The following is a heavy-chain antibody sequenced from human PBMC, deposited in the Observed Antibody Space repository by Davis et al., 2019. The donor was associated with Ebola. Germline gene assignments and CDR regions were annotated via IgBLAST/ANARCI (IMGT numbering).Heavy chain of an antibody. Sequence: GGSLRLSCAASGFTLISYAMSWVRQAPGKGLEWVSGVSAGGSTLYADSVRGRFTISRDTSNNTLFLQMNSLGVEDTAMYYCAKGNYDSSGYWGYWFDPWGQGTLVTVSS. J-gene: IGHJ5*02. D-gene: IGHD3-22*01. V-gene: IGHV3-23*01. CDR2: VSAGGST. CDR3: AKGNYDSSGYWGYWFDP. CDR1: GFTLISYA.